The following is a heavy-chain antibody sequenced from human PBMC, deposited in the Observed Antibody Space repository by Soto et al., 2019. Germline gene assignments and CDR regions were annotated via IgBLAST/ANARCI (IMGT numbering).Heavy chain of an antibody. CDR3: AREVNPFHYGLHV. D-gene: IGHD2-21*01. CDR1: GFTFSSSW. CDR2: INQDGSEK. Sequence: GSLRLYCAASGFTFSSSWMSWVRQAPGKGLEWVANINQDGSEKYYVDSVKGRFTIPRDSAKNSLYLQMNSLGAEDTALYYCAREVNPFHYGLHVCRQGTTVT. J-gene: IGHJ6*02. V-gene: IGHV3-7*01.